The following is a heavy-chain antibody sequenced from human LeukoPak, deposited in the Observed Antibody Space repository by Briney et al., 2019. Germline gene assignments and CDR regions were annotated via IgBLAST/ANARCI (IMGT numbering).Heavy chain of an antibody. CDR1: GGSISSYY. D-gene: IGHD1-1*01. V-gene: IGHV4-4*07. CDR2: IYISGST. Sequence: SETLSLTCTVSGGSISSYYWSWIRQPAGKGLEWIGRIYISGSTNYNPSLKSRVTMSVDTSKNQFSLKLSSVTAADTAVYYCARDRGTWDDDGFDYWGQGTLVTVSS. CDR3: ARDRGTWDDDGFDY. J-gene: IGHJ4*02.